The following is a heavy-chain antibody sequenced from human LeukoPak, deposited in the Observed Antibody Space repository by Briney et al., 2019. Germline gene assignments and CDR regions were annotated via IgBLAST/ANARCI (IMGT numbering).Heavy chain of an antibody. CDR2: VYYSGST. CDR3: ARDYDSSAYYPFNY. CDR1: GGSVSGYY. J-gene: IGHJ4*02. Sequence: SETLSLTCVVSGGSVSGYYWGWIRQPPGRGLEWIGYVYYSGSTNYNPSFKSRITISVDTSRNQFSLQLSSVTAADTAVYYCARDYDSSAYYPFNYWGQGTLVTVSS. D-gene: IGHD3-22*01. V-gene: IGHV4-59*02.